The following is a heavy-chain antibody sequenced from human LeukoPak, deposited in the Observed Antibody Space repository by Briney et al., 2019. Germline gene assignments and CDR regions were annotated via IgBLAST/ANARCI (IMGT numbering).Heavy chain of an antibody. CDR1: GFTFSSYA. V-gene: IGHV3-23*01. Sequence: PGGSLRLSCAASGFTFSSYAMSWVRQAPGKGLEWVSGISGGGDRTYYAGSVKGRFTISRDNSKNTLYLQMNSLRAEDTAVYYCASGGSVIVVVPLDYWGQGMLVTVSS. D-gene: IGHD3-22*01. J-gene: IGHJ4*02. CDR3: ASGGSVIVVVPLDY. CDR2: ISGGGDRT.